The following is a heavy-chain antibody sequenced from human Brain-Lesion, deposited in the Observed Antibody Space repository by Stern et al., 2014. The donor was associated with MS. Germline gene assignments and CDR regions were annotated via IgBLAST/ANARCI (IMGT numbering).Heavy chain of an antibody. CDR3: AKDTYYFGSGSETAIDY. J-gene: IGHJ4*02. Sequence: EVQLVESGGGLVQPGRSLRLSCAASGFTFDDYAMHWVRQAPGKGLEWVSGISWNSGSIGYADSVKGRFTISRDNAKNSLYLQMNSLRAGDTALYYCAKDTYYFGSGSETAIDYWGQGTLVTVSS. CDR2: ISWNSGSI. CDR1: GFTFDDYA. V-gene: IGHV3-9*01. D-gene: IGHD3-10*01.